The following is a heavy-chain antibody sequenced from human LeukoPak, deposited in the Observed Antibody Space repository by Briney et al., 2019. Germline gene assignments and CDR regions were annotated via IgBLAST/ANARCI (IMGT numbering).Heavy chain of an antibody. CDR3: ARGKYSSSWYLPHHYYYMDV. V-gene: IGHV1-8*03. CDR1: GYTFTSYD. D-gene: IGHD6-13*01. J-gene: IGHJ6*03. CDR2: MNPNSGNT. Sequence: ASVKVSCKASGYTFTSYDINWVRQATGQGLEWMGWMNPNSGNTGYAQKFQGRVTITRNTSISTAYMELSSLRSEDTAVYYCARGKYSSSWYLPHHYYYMDVWGKGTTVTVSS.